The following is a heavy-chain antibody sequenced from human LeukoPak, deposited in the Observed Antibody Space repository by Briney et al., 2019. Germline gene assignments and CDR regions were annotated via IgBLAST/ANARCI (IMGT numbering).Heavy chain of an antibody. D-gene: IGHD4-17*01. Sequence: SETLSLTCAVYGGSFSDYYWNWIRQPPGKGLEWIGEINHSGSTNYNPSLKSRVTISVDTSKNQFSLKLSSVTAADTAVYYCAGGKNGDYAWGDDAFDIWGQGTMVTVSS. V-gene: IGHV4-34*01. CDR2: INHSGST. J-gene: IGHJ3*02. CDR3: AGGKNGDYAWGDDAFDI. CDR1: GGSFSDYY.